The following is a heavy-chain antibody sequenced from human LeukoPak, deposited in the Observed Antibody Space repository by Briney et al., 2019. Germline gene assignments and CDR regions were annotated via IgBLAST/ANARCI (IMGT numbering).Heavy chain of an antibody. CDR2: LSGYDGNT. V-gene: IGHV1-18*01. Sequence: ASVKVSCKASGYTFSSYGIRWVRQAPGQGPEWMGWLSGYDGNTNYAQKVQGRVTLTTDTSTSTAYMELRSLRSDDTAFYYCARDSKVAAGSGFDYWGQGTLVTVSS. CDR1: GYTFSSYG. J-gene: IGHJ4*02. CDR3: ARDSKVAAGSGFDY. D-gene: IGHD6-13*01.